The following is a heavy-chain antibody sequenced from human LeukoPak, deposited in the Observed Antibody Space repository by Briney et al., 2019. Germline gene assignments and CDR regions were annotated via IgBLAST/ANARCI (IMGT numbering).Heavy chain of an antibody. J-gene: IGHJ4*02. V-gene: IGHV3-74*01. CDR3: ARDPTLAYSSGWYPPTTTPN. Sequence: GRSLRLSCAASGFTFSSYWMHWVRQAPGKGLVWVSRINSDGSSTSYADSVKGRFTISRDNAKNTLYLQMNSLRAEDTAVYYCARDPTLAYSSGWYPPTTTPNWGQGTLVTVSS. D-gene: IGHD6-19*01. CDR1: GFTFSSYW. CDR2: INSDGSST.